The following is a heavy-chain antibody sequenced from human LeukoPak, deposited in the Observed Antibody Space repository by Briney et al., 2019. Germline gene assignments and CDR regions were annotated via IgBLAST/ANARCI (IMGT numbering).Heavy chain of an antibody. D-gene: IGHD6-19*01. V-gene: IGHV3-30*18. CDR2: ISYDGSNK. CDR1: GFTLSSYG. Sequence: GGSLRFSCAASGFTLSSYGMHWVRQAPDKGLEWVAVISYDGSNKYYVDSVKGRFTISRDNSKNTLYLQMNSLRTEDTAVYYCAKDRVAVAGTDLTHWGQGTLVTVSS. CDR3: AKDRVAVAGTDLTH. J-gene: IGHJ4*02.